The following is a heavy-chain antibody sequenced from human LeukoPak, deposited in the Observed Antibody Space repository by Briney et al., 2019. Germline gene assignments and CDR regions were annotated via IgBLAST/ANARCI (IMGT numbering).Heavy chain of an antibody. J-gene: IGHJ4*02. V-gene: IGHV3-9*01. CDR3: AKGDYGDQVY. CDR2: ISWNSGSI. D-gene: IGHD4-17*01. Sequence: GRSLRLSCAASGFTFDDYAMHWVRQAPGKGLEWVSGISWNSGSIGYADSVKGRFTISRDNAKNSLYLQMNSLRAEDTALYYCAKGDYGDQVYWGQGTLVTVSS. CDR1: GFTFDDYA.